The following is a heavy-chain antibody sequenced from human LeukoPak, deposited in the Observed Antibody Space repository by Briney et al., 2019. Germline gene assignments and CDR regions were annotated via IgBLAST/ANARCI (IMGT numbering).Heavy chain of an antibody. J-gene: IGHJ5*02. D-gene: IGHD2-2*01. CDR3: ARHAKPTWFDP. CDR1: GGSFSGYY. Sequence: SETLSLTRAVYGGSFSGYYWSWIRQPPGKGLEWIGEINHSGSTNYNPSLKSRVTISVDTSKNQFSLKLSSVTAADTAVYYCARHAKPTWFDPWGQGTLVTVSS. V-gene: IGHV4-34*01. CDR2: INHSGST.